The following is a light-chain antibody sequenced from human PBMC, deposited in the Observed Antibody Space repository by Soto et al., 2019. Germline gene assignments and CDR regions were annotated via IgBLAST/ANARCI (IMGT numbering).Light chain of an antibody. Sequence: EVVMTQSPATLSVSPGERATLSCRASQTVRDNLGWYQQKPGQPPRLLIYGATTRATGIPARFSGSGSGTEFTLTISSLQSEDFAVYYCQQYNQWPPWTFGQGTKVDIK. CDR1: QTVRDN. CDR2: GAT. J-gene: IGKJ1*01. CDR3: QQYNQWPPWT. V-gene: IGKV3D-15*01.